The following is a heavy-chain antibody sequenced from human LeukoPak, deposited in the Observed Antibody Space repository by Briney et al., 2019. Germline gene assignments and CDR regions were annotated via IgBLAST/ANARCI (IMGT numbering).Heavy chain of an antibody. CDR2: IYYSGST. V-gene: IGHV4-39*07. CDR3: ARDRRITMVRGVINGWFDP. J-gene: IGHJ5*02. D-gene: IGHD3-10*01. Sequence: SETLSLTCTVSGGSISSSSYYWGWIRQPPGKGLEWIGSIYYSGSTYYNPSLKSRVTISVDTSKNQFSLKLSSVTAADTAVYYCARDRRITMVRGVINGWFDPWGQGTLVTVSS. CDR1: GGSISSSSYY.